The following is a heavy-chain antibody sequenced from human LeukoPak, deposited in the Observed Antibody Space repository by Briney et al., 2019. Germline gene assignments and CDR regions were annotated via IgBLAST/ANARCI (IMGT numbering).Heavy chain of an antibody. V-gene: IGHV3-72*01. CDR2: TRNKANSYTT. CDR1: GFTFSDHY. Sequence: PGGSLRLSCAAPGFTFSDHYMDWVRQAPGKGLEWVGRTRNKANSYTTEYAASVKGRFTISRDDSKNSLYLQMNSLKTEDTAVYYCARGYRGLFDYWGQGTLVTVSS. J-gene: IGHJ4*02. D-gene: IGHD5-12*01. CDR3: ARGYRGLFDY.